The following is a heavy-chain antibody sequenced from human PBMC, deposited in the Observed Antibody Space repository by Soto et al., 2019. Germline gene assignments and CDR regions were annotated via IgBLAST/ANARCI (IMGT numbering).Heavy chain of an antibody. Sequence: ASVKVSCKASGYSFTRYSIHWVRQAPGQSLEWMGWTNAGNGNTKYSQKFQGRVTITTDTSASTAYMDLSSLRSDDTAVYYCGRDSTTTWWGSWSWGQGTLVTVSS. D-gene: IGHD2-8*02. CDR1: GYSFTRYS. V-gene: IGHV1-3*01. CDR3: GRDSTTTWWGSWS. J-gene: IGHJ4*02. CDR2: TNAGNGNT.